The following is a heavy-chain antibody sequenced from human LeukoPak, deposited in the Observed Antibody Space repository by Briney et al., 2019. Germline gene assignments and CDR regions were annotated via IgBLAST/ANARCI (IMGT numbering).Heavy chain of an antibody. CDR1: GGSISSYY. CDR2: IYYSGST. J-gene: IGHJ6*03. V-gene: IGHV4-39*07. Sequence: SETLSLTCTVSGGSISSYYWGWIRQPPGKGLEWTGSIYYSGSTYYNPSLKSRVTISVDTSKNQFSLKLSSVTAADTAVYYCARQTGTTAYYYYMDVWGKGTTVTVSS. CDR3: ARQTGTTAYYYYMDV. D-gene: IGHD1-7*01.